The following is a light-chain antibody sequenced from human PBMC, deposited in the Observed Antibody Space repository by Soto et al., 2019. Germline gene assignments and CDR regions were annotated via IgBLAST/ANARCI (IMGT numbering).Light chain of an antibody. CDR1: SSDIGGYNW. CDR2: EVS. CDR3: CSFTTTTWV. J-gene: IGLJ3*02. V-gene: IGLV2-14*01. Sequence: QSVLTQPASVSGSPGQSITISCTGTSSDIGGYNWVSWYQQHPGKAPKLIIFEVSYRPSGVSNRFSGSKSGNTASLTISGLQAEDEADYYCCSFTTTTWVFGRGTKVTVL.